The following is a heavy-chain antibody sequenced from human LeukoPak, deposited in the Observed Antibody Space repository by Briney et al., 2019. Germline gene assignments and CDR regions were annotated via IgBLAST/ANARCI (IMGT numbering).Heavy chain of an antibody. CDR2: YDPEDGET. CDR3: ATDPYSGGRLGEFDF. D-gene: IGHD1-26*01. J-gene: IGHJ4*02. Sequence: GASVKVSCKVSGYTLSELSIHWVRQAPGKGLEWMGGYDPEDGETFSAQKFQGRVTMTEDTSTDTAHMELSSLRSEDTAVYYCATDPYSGGRLGEFDFWGQGTQVTVSP. V-gene: IGHV1-24*01. CDR1: GYTLSELS.